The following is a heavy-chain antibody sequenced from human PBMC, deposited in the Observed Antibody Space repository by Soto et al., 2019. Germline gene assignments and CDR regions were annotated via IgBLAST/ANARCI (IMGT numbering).Heavy chain of an antibody. CDR3: AKVPQWVLRYHDWFFDY. CDR1: GFSFSNSA. J-gene: IGHJ4*02. CDR2: ISGSGDIT. D-gene: IGHD3-9*01. V-gene: IGHV3-23*01. Sequence: EVQLLESGGGLVQPGGSLRLSCAVSGFSFSNSAMTWVRQAPGKGLGWVSGISGSGDITYNTDSVKGRFAISRDTSKNVVYLQMRSLRAEDTAVYYCAKVPQWVLRYHDWFFDYWGQGTLVTVSS.